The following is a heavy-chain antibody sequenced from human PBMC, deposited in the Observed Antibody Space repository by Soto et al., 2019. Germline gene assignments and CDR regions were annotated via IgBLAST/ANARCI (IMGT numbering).Heavy chain of an antibody. CDR3: ARVRYDSRGFDP. V-gene: IGHV4-59*01. D-gene: IGHD3-22*01. Sequence: SETLSLTCTVSGGSISSYYWSWIRQPPGKGLEWIGYIYYSGSTNYNPSLKSRVTISVDTSKNQFSLKLSSVTAADTAVYYCARVRYDSRGFDPWGQGTLVTVSS. CDR1: GGSISSYY. CDR2: IYYSGST. J-gene: IGHJ5*02.